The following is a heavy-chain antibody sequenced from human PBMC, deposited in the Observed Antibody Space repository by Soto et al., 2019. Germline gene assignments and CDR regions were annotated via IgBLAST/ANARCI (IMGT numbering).Heavy chain of an antibody. CDR3: ARQDIVTIPVRGFYFDF. CDR2: IYPVDSDG. CDR1: GYSFSRYW. D-gene: IGHD2-15*01. V-gene: IGHV5-51*01. J-gene: IGHJ4*02. Sequence: GESLKISCEATGYSFSRYWIGWVRQMPGKDLEWVAVIYPVDSDGRYGPSFQGQVTISSDTPTNTVYLHWIRLTASDTPTYHCARQDIVTIPVRGFYFDFWGQGTLVTVSS.